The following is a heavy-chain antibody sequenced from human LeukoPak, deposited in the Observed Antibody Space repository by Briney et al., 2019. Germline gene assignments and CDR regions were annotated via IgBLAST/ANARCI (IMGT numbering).Heavy chain of an antibody. CDR2: ISYDGSNE. J-gene: IGHJ1*01. V-gene: IGHV3-30*18. CDR3: AKEDVVVITIRYFQH. D-gene: IGHD3-22*01. Sequence: GGSLRLSCAASGFTFSSYGMHWVRQAPGKGLECVAVISYDGSNEYYADSVKGRFTISRDNSKNTLYLQMNSLRTEDTAIYYCAKEDVVVITIRYFQHWGQGTLVTVSS. CDR1: GFTFSSYG.